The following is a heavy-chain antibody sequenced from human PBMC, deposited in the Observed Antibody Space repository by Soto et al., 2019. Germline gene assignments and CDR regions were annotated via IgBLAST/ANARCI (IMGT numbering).Heavy chain of an antibody. D-gene: IGHD3-22*01. CDR1: GYSFTSYW. J-gene: IGHJ3*02. Sequence: EVQLVQSGAEVKKPGESLRISCKGSGYSFTSYWISWVRQMPGKGLEWMGRIDPSDSYTNYSPSFQGHVTISVDKSISTAYLQWSSLKASDTAMYYCARRPYDSSGYRGFEIWGQGTMVTVSS. CDR2: IDPSDSYT. V-gene: IGHV5-10-1*01. CDR3: ARRPYDSSGYRGFEI.